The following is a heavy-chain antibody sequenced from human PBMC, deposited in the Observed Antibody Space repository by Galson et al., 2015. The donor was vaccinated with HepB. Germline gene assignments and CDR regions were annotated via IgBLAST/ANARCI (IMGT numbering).Heavy chain of an antibody. J-gene: IGHJ4*02. CDR2: ISYDGSNK. CDR1: GFTFSCYG. V-gene: IGHV3-30*18. CDR3: AKARPGWLQGSVAAMAFDY. Sequence: SLRLSCAASGFTFSCYGMHWVRQAPGKGLEWVAVISYDGSNKYYADSVKGRFTISRDNSKNTLYLQMNSLRAEDTAVYYCAKARPGWLQGSVAAMAFDYWGQGTLVTVSS. D-gene: IGHD2-15*01.